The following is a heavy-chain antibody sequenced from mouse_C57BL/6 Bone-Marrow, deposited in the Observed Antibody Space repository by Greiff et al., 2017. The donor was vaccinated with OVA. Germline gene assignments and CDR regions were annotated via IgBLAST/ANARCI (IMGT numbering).Heavy chain of an antibody. V-gene: IGHV5-6*02. Sequence: DVKLQESGGDLVKPGGSLKLSCAASGFTFSSYGMSWVRQTPDKRLEWVATISSGGSYTYYPDSVKGRFTISRDNAKNTLYLQMSSLKSEDTAMYYCARAYYSRDYWGQGTTLTVSS. D-gene: IGHD2-5*01. J-gene: IGHJ2*01. CDR1: GFTFSSYG. CDR3: ARAYYSRDY. CDR2: ISSGGSYT.